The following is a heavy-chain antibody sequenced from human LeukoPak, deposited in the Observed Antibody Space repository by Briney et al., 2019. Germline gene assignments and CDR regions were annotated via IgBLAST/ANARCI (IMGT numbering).Heavy chain of an antibody. J-gene: IGHJ4*02. CDR1: GFTVSSSY. CDR3: ARRSDTSGWYPH. D-gene: IGHD6-19*01. Sequence: GGSLRLSCAASGFTVSSSYMSWVRRAPGKGLEWVSVIYSGGTAYHADSVRGRFSISRDNSKNLLYLQMNSLRAEDTAVYYCARRSDTSGWYPHWGQGTLVTASS. V-gene: IGHV3-66*01. CDR2: IYSGGTA.